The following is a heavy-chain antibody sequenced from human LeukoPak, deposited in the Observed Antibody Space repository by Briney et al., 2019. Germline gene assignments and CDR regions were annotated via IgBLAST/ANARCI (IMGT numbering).Heavy chain of an antibody. Sequence: GASVKVSCKVSGYTLTELSMHWVRQAPGQGLEWMGGFYPEDGETIYAQKFQGRVTMTEETSTDTAYMELSSLRSEYTAVYYRSTAAWGSGSYSYFVYWGQGTLVTVSS. V-gene: IGHV1-24*01. D-gene: IGHD3-10*01. J-gene: IGHJ4*02. CDR1: GYTLTELS. CDR2: FYPEDGET. CDR3: STAAWGSGSYSYFVY.